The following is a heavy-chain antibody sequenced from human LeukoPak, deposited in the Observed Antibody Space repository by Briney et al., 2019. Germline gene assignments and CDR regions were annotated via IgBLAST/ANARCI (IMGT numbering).Heavy chain of an antibody. D-gene: IGHD1-26*01. CDR3: ARHGTWTQNWFDP. J-gene: IGHJ5*02. V-gene: IGHV4-59*08. CDR1: GGSISSYY. CDR2: IYYSGST. Sequence: SETLSLTCTVSGGSISSYYWSWIRQPPGKGLEWIGYIYYSGSTNYNPSLKSRVTISVDTSKNQFSLKLSSVIAADTAVYYCARHGTWTQNWFDPWGQGTLVTVSS.